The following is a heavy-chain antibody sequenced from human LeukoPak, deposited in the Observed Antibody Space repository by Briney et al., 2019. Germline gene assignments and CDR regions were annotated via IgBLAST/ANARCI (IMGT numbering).Heavy chain of an antibody. CDR3: ARARGQSGVDY. CDR1: GESISGFY. V-gene: IGHV4-59*08. D-gene: IGHD3-10*01. Sequence: SETLSLTCTVSGESISGFYWNWIRQPPGKGLEWIGYIYYSGSTNYNPSLKSRVTMSVDTSKNQFSLKLSSVTAADTAVYYCARARGQSGVDYWGQGTLVTVSS. J-gene: IGHJ4*02. CDR2: IYYSGST.